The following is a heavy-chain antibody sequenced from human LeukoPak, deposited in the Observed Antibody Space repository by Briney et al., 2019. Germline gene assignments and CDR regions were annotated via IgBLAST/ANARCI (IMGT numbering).Heavy chain of an antibody. CDR2: INTNTGNP. Sequence: ASVTVSCTASGYTFTSYAMNWVRQAPGQGLEWMGWINTNTGNPTYAQGFTGRFVFSLDTSVSTAYLQISSLEAEDTAVYYCASHWGSGAFDIWGQGTMVTVSS. V-gene: IGHV7-4-1*02. J-gene: IGHJ3*02. CDR3: ASHWGSGAFDI. CDR1: GYTFTSYA. D-gene: IGHD7-27*01.